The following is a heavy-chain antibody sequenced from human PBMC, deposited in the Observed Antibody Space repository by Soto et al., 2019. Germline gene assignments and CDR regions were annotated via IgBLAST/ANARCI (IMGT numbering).Heavy chain of an antibody. CDR3: STRGGSYRPAWDYYYYGMDV. V-gene: IGHV3-11*03. D-gene: IGHD1-26*01. CDR2: ISSSSTYT. J-gene: IGHJ6*02. CDR1: GFTFSDYY. Sequence: GSLRLSCAASGFTFSDYYMSWIRQAPGKGLEWVSYISSSSTYTKYADSVKGRFTISRDNAKNSLYLQMNSLRAEDTAVYYCSTRGGSYRPAWDYYYYGMDVWGQGTTVTVSS.